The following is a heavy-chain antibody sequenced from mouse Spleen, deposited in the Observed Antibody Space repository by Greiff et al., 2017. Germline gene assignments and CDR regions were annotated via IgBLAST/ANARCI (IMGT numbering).Heavy chain of an antibody. Sequence: EVQLVESGGGLVKPGGSLKLSCAASGFTFSSYGMSWVRQTPEKRLEWVATISGGGSYTYYPDSVKGRFTISRDNAKNNLYLQMSSLRSEDTALYYCARQNPVYYYGSSYYFDYWGQGTTLTVSS. CDR2: ISGGGSYT. D-gene: IGHD1-1*01. J-gene: IGHJ2*01. V-gene: IGHV5-9-2*01. CDR1: GFTFSSYG. CDR3: ARQNPVYYYGSSYYFDY.